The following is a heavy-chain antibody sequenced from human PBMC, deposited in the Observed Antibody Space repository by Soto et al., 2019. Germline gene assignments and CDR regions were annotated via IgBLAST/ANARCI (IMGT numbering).Heavy chain of an antibody. Sequence: QVQLVQSGAEVKKPGASVKVSCKASGFTFTNYFFHWVRQAPRQGLEWMGIISPYDGSTNDVQSLQGRVTRTSDPSTSTVYMELSSLRSEDTAVYYCARGDGRGSSVFYYCYGMDVWGHGTTVTVSS. CDR3: ARGDGRGSSVFYYCYGMDV. J-gene: IGHJ6*02. V-gene: IGHV1-46*01. CDR1: GFTFTNYF. CDR2: ISPYDGST. D-gene: IGHD1-26*01.